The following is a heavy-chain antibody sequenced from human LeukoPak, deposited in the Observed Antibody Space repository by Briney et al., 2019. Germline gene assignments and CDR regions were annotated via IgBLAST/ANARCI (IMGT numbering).Heavy chain of an antibody. Sequence: SETLSLTCTVSGGSISSSSYYWGWIRQPPGKGLEWIGSIYYSGGTYYNPSLKSRVTISVDTSKNQFSLRLSTVTAADTAVYYCARAGVATWQYWGQGTLVTVSS. D-gene: IGHD5-12*01. CDR2: IYYSGGT. CDR1: GGSISSSSYY. V-gene: IGHV4-39*07. CDR3: ARAGVATWQY. J-gene: IGHJ4*02.